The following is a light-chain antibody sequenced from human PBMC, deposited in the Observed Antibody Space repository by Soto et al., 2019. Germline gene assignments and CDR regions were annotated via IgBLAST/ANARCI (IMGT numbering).Light chain of an antibody. CDR1: QSTSYW. J-gene: IGKJ2*01. CDR2: MAS. Sequence: DIQMTQSHTNLSASVGDRVTITCRASQSTSYWLAWYQQKPGRAPNLLIYMASSLESGVPSRFSGSVSGTEFTLTISSLRPDDFATYYCQQYNSSPFTFGQGTQLEIK. CDR3: QQYNSSPFT. V-gene: IGKV1-5*03.